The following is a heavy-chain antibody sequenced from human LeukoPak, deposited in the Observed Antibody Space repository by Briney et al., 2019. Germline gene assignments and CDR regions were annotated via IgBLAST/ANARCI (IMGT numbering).Heavy chain of an antibody. CDR1: GFTFSSYS. CDR3: ARAPPSIAAAGNGWFDP. V-gene: IGHV3-21*01. CDR2: ISSSSSYI. Sequence: GGSLRLSCAASGFTFSSYSMNWVRQAPGKGLEWASSISSSSSYIYYADSVKGRFTISRDNAKNSLYLQMNSLRAEDTAVYYCARAPPSIAAAGNGWFDPWGQGTLVTVSS. D-gene: IGHD6-13*01. J-gene: IGHJ5*02.